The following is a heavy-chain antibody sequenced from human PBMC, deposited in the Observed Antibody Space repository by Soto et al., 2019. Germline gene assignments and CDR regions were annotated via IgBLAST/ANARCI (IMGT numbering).Heavy chain of an antibody. V-gene: IGHV1-3*01. CDR2: INAGNGNT. Sequence: ALVKVSCKASGYTFTSYGIHWVRQAPGQRLEWMGWINAGNGNTKCSQKFQGRVTIIRDTSASTAYMELSSLRSEDTAVYYCARGSGSSGYDHCDYWGQGTLVTVSS. D-gene: IGHD5-12*01. CDR1: GYTFTSYG. J-gene: IGHJ4*02. CDR3: ARGSGSSGYDHCDY.